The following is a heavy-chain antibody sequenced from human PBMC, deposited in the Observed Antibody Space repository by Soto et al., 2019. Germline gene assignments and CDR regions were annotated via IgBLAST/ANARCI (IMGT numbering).Heavy chain of an antibody. V-gene: IGHV3-23*01. J-gene: IGHJ4*02. CDR3: AKDQGSTLYYFDY. D-gene: IGHD2-2*01. CDR1: GFTFSNYA. Sequence: PGGSLRLSCAASGFTFSNYAMSWLRQAPGKGLEWVSISGSGGNTYYADSVKGRFTISRDNSKSTLYLQMNSLRAEDTAVYYCAKDQGSTLYYFDYWGQGTLVTVSS. CDR2: ISGSGGNT.